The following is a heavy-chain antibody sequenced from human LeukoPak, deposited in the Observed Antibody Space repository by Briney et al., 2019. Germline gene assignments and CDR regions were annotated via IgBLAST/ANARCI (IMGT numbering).Heavy chain of an antibody. D-gene: IGHD2-21*01. J-gene: IGHJ3*01. CDR3: ARPKELWSRVNAFDL. Sequence: GGSLRLSCAASGFTFSSYAMNWVRQAPGKGLEWVAFLRYDGSYKSCADSVMGRFTISRDNSKNSLYLEMNGLRAEDTAVYYCARPKELWSRVNAFDLWGQGTMVTVSS. CDR2: LRYDGSYK. CDR1: GFTFSSYA. V-gene: IGHV3-30*02.